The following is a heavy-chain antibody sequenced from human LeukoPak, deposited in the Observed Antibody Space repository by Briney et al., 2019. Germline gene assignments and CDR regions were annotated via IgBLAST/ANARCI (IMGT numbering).Heavy chain of an antibody. CDR3: ARARSGSYTYFDY. CDR2: IYYSGST. J-gene: IGHJ4*02. CDR1: GGSISSYY. V-gene: IGHV4-59*01. D-gene: IGHD1-26*01. Sequence: SETLSLTCTVSGGSISSYYWSWVRQPPGKGLEWLGYIYYSGSTNYNPSLKSRVTISVDTSKNQFSLKLSSVTAADTAVYYCARARSGSYTYFDYWGQGTLVTVSS.